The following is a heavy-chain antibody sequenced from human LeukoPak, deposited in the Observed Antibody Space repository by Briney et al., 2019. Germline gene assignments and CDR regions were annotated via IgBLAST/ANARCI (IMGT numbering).Heavy chain of an antibody. J-gene: IGHJ6*03. Sequence: SETLSLTCTVSGGSISINSYYWGWIRQPPGKGLEWIGSIYYSGGTYHNPSLRSRLTISVDTSKNQFSLKLSSVTAADTAVYYCARGRYYYDSGGYQSPYYYMDVWGKGTTVTVSS. CDR1: GGSISINSYY. V-gene: IGHV4-39*01. D-gene: IGHD3-22*01. CDR2: IYYSGGT. CDR3: ARGRYYYDSGGYQSPYYYMDV.